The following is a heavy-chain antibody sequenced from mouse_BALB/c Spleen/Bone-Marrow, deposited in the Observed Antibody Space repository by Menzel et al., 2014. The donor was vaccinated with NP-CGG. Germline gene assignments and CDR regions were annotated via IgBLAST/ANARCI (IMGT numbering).Heavy chain of an antibody. CDR3: ALYYRYDYFDY. Sequence: QVQLKESGAELAKPGASVKMSCKASGYTFTGYWMHWVKQRPGQGLEWIGYINPSTTYSAYNQKFKDKATLTADKSSSTAYMQLSSLTSEDSAVYYCALYYRYDYFDYWGQGTTLTVSS. J-gene: IGHJ2*01. V-gene: IGHV1-7*01. CDR2: INPSTTYS. D-gene: IGHD2-14*01. CDR1: GYTFTGYW.